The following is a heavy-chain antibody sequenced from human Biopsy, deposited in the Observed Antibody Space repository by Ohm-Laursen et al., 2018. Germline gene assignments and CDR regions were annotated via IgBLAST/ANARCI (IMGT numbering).Heavy chain of an antibody. D-gene: IGHD3-22*01. CDR2: IYPGGST. CDR1: GGDINNYY. Sequence: GTLSLTCNVPGGDINNYYWSWTRQPAGKGLEWIGRIYPGGSTNYNPSLKSRVTMSVDTSKKQLSLRLRSVTAADTAMYYCASVVLGPTNDAFDLWGQGTMVVASS. J-gene: IGHJ3*01. V-gene: IGHV4-4*07. CDR3: ASVVLGPTNDAFDL.